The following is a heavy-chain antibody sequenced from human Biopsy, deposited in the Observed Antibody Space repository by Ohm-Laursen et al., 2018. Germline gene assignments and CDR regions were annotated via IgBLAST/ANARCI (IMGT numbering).Heavy chain of an antibody. CDR3: ARHDRSGYWGLDY. D-gene: IGHD3-22*01. J-gene: IGHJ4*02. CDR2: IYSSGRT. CDR1: GGSLNNHY. V-gene: IGHV4-4*08. Sequence: SETLSLTCSVSGGSLNNHYWSWIRQSPGKGLEWLAYIYSSGRTNYNPSLKSRIIVSVDTFKKQLSLKGTSVTATDTAMYYCARHDRSGYWGLDYWGQGALVTVSA.